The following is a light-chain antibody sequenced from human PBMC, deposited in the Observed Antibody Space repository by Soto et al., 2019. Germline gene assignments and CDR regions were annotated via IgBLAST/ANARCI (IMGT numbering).Light chain of an antibody. V-gene: IGLV2-8*01. J-gene: IGLJ1*01. Sequence: QSALTQPPSASGSPGQSVTISCTGTSSDVGAYIYVSWYQHHPGKAPKLIIYEASKRPSGVPDRFSGSKSGDTASLTVSGLQAEDGADYYCGSYAGGNNPYVFGTGTKLTVL. CDR3: GSYAGGNNPYV. CDR2: EAS. CDR1: SSDVGAYIY.